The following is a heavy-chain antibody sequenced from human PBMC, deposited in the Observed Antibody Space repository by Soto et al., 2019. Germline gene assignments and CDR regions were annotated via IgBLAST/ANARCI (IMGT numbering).Heavy chain of an antibody. CDR1: GFTFSTYA. V-gene: IGHV3-23*01. CDR3: AKESTASNYEDGFDI. Sequence: EVQLLESGGGLVQPGGSLRLSCAASGFTFSTYAMSWVRQAPGKGLEWVSGLTGSGSSTYYADSVKGRFTISRDNSNNTLYLQVSSLRAENTAIYYCAKESTASNYEDGFDICGQGTMGTVSS. J-gene: IGHJ3*02. CDR2: LTGSGSST. D-gene: IGHD1-7*01.